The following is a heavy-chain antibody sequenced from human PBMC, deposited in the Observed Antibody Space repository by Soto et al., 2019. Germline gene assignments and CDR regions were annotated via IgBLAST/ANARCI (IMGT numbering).Heavy chain of an antibody. CDR3: ARELLFYDSDGFSWDDAFDL. D-gene: IGHD3-22*01. CDR2: IYQSGST. V-gene: IGHV4-30-2*01. Sequence: QMHLQESGSGLVKPSQTLSLTCAVSGGSLSSSAYSWSWIRQPPGKGLEWIGFIYQSGSTYYNPSLNRRTNMSLARPKNQFSMKLSSVTAADTAVYYCARELLFYDSDGFSWDDAFDLWGQGTMVTVSS. CDR1: GGSLSSSAYS. J-gene: IGHJ3*01.